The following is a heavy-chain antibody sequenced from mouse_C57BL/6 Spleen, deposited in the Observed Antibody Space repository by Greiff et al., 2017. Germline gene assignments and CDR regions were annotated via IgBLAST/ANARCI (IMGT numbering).Heavy chain of an antibody. CDR1: GYTFTSYW. Sequence: VQLQQSGAELVKPGASVKMSCKASGYTFTSYWITWVKQRPGQGLEWIGDIYPGSGSTNYNEKFKSKATLTVDTSSSTAYMQLSSLTSEDSAVYYCARYYRGDAMDYWGQGASVTVSS. CDR3: ARYYRGDAMDY. CDR2: IYPGSGST. D-gene: IGHD2-12*01. J-gene: IGHJ4*01. V-gene: IGHV1-55*01.